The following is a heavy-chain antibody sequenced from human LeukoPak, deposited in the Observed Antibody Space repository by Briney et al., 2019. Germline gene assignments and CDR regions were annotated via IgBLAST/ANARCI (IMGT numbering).Heavy chain of an antibody. Sequence: AASVKVSCKVSGYSFSIYGITWARQAPGQGLEYLGWISASDGTTNYAQKVQDRVTMTTDTSTSTAYLELRSLRSEDTAVYYCARCGAAVTTHFSHWGQGTLVTVSS. CDR3: ARCGAAVTTHFSH. CDR2: ISASDGTT. D-gene: IGHD4-17*01. J-gene: IGHJ4*02. V-gene: IGHV1-18*01. CDR1: GYSFSIYG.